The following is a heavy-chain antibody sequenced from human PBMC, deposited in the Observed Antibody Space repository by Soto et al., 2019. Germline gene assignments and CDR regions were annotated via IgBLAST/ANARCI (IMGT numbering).Heavy chain of an antibody. Sequence: GGSLRLSCAASGFTFSGSAMHWVRQASGKGLEWVGRIRSKANSYATAYAASVKGRFTISRDDSKNTAYLQMNSLKTEDTAVYYCTRHVSVDRAYCGGDCYDYWGQGTLVTVSS. J-gene: IGHJ4*02. CDR3: TRHVSVDRAYCGGDCYDY. CDR1: GFTFSGSA. V-gene: IGHV3-73*01. CDR2: IRSKANSYAT. D-gene: IGHD2-21*01.